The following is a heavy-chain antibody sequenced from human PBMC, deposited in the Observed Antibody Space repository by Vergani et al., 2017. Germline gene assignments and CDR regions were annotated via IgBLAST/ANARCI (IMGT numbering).Heavy chain of an antibody. CDR1: GFTFSDYY. Sequence: EVQLLESGGGLVQPGGSLRLSCAASGFTFSDYYMSWIRQAPGKGLEWVSGISGSGGSTYYADSVKGRFTISRDNSKNTLYMQMNSLRAEDTAVYYCTTRNWFDPWGQGTLVTVSS. D-gene: IGHD4-17*01. J-gene: IGHJ5*02. CDR2: ISGSGGST. V-gene: IGHV3-23*01. CDR3: TTRNWFDP.